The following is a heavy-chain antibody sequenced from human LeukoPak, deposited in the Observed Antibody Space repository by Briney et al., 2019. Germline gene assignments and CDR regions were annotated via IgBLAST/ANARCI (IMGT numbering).Heavy chain of an antibody. V-gene: IGHV1-2*02. CDR3: ARDHNWGPDY. J-gene: IGHJ4*02. CDR2: IHPGRGDT. D-gene: IGHD7-27*01. CDR1: GYTFTDHY. Sequence: APVKVSFKALGYTFTDHYFHWLRQAPGQGIEWMGWIHPGRGDTNIAQKFQGRVSLTRDMSISTACMELSRLTSDDTAVYYCARDHNWGPDYWGQGTLVSVSS.